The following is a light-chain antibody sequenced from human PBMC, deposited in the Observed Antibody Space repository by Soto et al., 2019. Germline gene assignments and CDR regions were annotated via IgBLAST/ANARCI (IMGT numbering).Light chain of an antibody. Sequence: ETVMTQSPATLSVSPGERATLSCRASQSVNSNLACYQQKLGQAPRVLIYGASTRATGIPARFSGSGSETEFILTINSLQSEDFAVYYCHHYNTWPWTFGQGTKVEI. CDR3: HHYNTWPWT. J-gene: IGKJ1*01. CDR1: QSVNSN. CDR2: GAS. V-gene: IGKV3-15*01.